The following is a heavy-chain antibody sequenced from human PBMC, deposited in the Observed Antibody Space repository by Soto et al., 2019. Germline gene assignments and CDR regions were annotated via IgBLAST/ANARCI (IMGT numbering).Heavy chain of an antibody. D-gene: IGHD4-17*01. CDR1: GGTFSSYT. Sequence: VASVKVSCKASGGTFSSYTISWVRQAPGQGLEWMGGIIPIFGTANYAQKFQGRVTITADKSTSTAYMELSSLRSEDTAVYYCARDEGGPFSDYGDYSDAYWYFDLWGRGTLVTVSS. CDR2: IIPIFGTA. CDR3: ARDEGGPFSDYGDYSDAYWYFDL. J-gene: IGHJ2*01. V-gene: IGHV1-69*06.